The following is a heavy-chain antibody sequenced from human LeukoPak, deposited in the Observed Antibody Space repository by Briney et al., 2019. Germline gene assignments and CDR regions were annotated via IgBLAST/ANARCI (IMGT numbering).Heavy chain of an antibody. CDR3: ARELLTGVATLTDCD. CDR2: INPNSGGT. CDR1: GYTFTGYY. D-gene: IGHD2-15*01. Sequence: ASVKVSCKASGYTFTGYYMHWERQAPGQGLEWMGWINPNSGGTNYAQKFQGRVTMTRDTSISTAYMELSRLRSDDTAVYYCARELLTGVATLTDCDWGQGTLVTVSS. V-gene: IGHV1-2*02. J-gene: IGHJ4*02.